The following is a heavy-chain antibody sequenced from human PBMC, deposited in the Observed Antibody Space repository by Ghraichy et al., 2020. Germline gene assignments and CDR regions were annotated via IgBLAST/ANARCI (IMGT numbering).Heavy chain of an antibody. Sequence: SCAASGFSFGGYSMNWVRQAPGKGLEWLSYISSASDATRYADSVKGRFTISRDNAKNSLYLQMNSLREEDTAVYYCARYRTEPNFDYWGQGTLVAVSS. V-gene: IGHV3-48*02. J-gene: IGHJ4*02. CDR2: ISSASDAT. CDR1: GFSFGGYS. CDR3: ARYRTEPNFDY. D-gene: IGHD1-14*01.